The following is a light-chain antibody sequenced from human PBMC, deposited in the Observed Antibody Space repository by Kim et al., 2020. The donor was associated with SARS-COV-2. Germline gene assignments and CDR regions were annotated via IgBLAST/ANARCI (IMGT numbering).Light chain of an antibody. J-gene: IGLJ3*02. CDR2: EVT. CDR1: SSDVGNYNL. Sequence: QSALTQPASVSGSPGQSITISCTGTSSDVGNYNLVSWYQQHPGKAPKLMIYEVTKRPSGVSDRFSGSKSGNTASLTISGLQAEDEADYYCCSYVGSSNWVFGGGTKLTVL. CDR3: CSYVGSSNWV. V-gene: IGLV2-23*02.